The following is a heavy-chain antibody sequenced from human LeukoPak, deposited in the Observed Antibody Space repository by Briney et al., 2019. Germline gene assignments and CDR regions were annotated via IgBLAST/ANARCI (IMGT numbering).Heavy chain of an antibody. J-gene: IGHJ5*02. V-gene: IGHV1-18*01. D-gene: IGHD3-10*01. CDR3: ARRKIYGSGSFGCNWFDP. CDR2: ISAYNGNT. CDR1: GYTFTSYG. Sequence: ASVKVSCKASGYTFTSYGISWVRQAPGQGLEWMGWISAYNGNTNYAQKLQGRVTMTTDTSTSTAYMELRSLRSDDTAVYYCARRKIYGSGSFGCNWFDPWGQGTLVTVSS.